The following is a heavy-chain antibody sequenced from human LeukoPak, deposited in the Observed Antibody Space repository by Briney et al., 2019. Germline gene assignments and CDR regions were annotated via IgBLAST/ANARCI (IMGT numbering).Heavy chain of an antibody. CDR2: IYHSGST. D-gene: IGHD6-19*01. CDR3: ARVRLGYFDY. J-gene: IGHJ4*02. CDR1: GGSISSGGYS. Sequence: SETLSLTCAVSGGSISSGGYSWSWIRQPPGKGLEWIGCIYHSGSTYYNPSLKSRVTISVDRSKNQFSLKLSSVTAADTAVYYCARVRLGYFDYWGQGTLVTVSS. V-gene: IGHV4-30-2*01.